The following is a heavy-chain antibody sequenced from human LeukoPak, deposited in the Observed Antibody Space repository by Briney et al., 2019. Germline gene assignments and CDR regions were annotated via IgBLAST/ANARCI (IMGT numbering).Heavy chain of an antibody. D-gene: IGHD4-17*01. J-gene: IGHJ5*02. Sequence: ASVKVSCKASGYTFTTYGISWLRQAPGQGLEWMGWISPYNGNTHYAQKVQGRLTMTTDTSTSTAYMELRDLRSDDTAVLFCARSGHNYGDYVNWFDPWGQGTLASVSS. CDR1: GYTFTTYG. CDR3: ARSGHNYGDYVNWFDP. CDR2: ISPYNGNT. V-gene: IGHV1-18*01.